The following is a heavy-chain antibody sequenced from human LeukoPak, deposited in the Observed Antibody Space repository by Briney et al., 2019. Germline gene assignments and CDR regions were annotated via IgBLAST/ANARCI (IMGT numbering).Heavy chain of an antibody. D-gene: IGHD2-2*01. CDR3: ATIPVVPAAIGGFDP. Sequence: PSETLSLTCTVPGGSISSSSYYWGWIRQPPGKGLEWIGSIYYSGSTYYNPSLKSRVTISVDTSKNQFSLKLSSVTAADTAVYYCATIPVVPAAIGGFDPWGQGTLVTVSS. CDR1: GGSISSSSYY. CDR2: IYYSGST. V-gene: IGHV4-39*01. J-gene: IGHJ5*02.